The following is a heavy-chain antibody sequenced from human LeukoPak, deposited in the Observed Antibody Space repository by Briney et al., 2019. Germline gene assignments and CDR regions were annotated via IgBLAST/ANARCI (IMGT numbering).Heavy chain of an antibody. CDR3: ARASDLDSFDY. V-gene: IGHV1-18*01. J-gene: IGHJ4*02. CDR1: GYTFTTYG. Sequence: AAAVKVSCKTSGYTFTTYGISWVRQAPGQGLEWMGWINAYNGNTIYAQKIQGRVTMTTDTSASTAYMELRSLRSDDTAVYYCARASDLDSFDYWGQGTLVTVSS. CDR2: INAYNGNT.